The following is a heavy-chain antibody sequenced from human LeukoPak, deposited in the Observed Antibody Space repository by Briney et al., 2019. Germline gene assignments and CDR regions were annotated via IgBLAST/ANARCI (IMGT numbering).Heavy chain of an antibody. CDR1: GLSFTNAW. Sequence: PGGSLRLSCGASGLSFTNAWLSWVRQAPGKGLEWVARIKGRPDGATTDYAAPVKGRFTISRDDSKNTLYLQMSSLETEDTAVYYCTTWYGVTRDSWGEGTLVTVSP. D-gene: IGHD2-8*01. V-gene: IGHV3-15*01. J-gene: IGHJ4*02. CDR2: IKGRPDGATT. CDR3: TTWYGVTRDS.